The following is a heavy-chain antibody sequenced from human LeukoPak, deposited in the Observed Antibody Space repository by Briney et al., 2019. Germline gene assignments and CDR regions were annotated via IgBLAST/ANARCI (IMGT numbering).Heavy chain of an antibody. J-gene: IGHJ4*02. CDR3: ANGYSADY. D-gene: IGHD5-12*01. CDR1: GVTISSYG. CDR2: ISYDGSNK. V-gene: IGHV3-30*18. Sequence: GRSLRLSCTASGVTISSYGMHWVRQAPGKGLEWVAVISYDGSNKYYADSVKGRFTIYRDNSKNTLYLQMNSVRAEDTAVYYCANGYSADYWGQGTLVTVSS.